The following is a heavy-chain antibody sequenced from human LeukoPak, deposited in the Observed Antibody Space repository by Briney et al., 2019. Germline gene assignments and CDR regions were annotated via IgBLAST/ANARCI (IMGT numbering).Heavy chain of an antibody. Sequence: ASVKVSCKAPGYTFTSYYMHWVRQAPGQGLEWMGIINPSGGSTSYAQKFQGKVTMTRDTSTSTVYMELSSLRSEDTAVYYCARGAPLRYSSGWSLGYYGMDVWGQGTTVTVSS. D-gene: IGHD6-19*01. CDR3: ARGAPLRYSSGWSLGYYGMDV. CDR2: INPSGGST. CDR1: GYTFTSYY. V-gene: IGHV1-46*01. J-gene: IGHJ6*02.